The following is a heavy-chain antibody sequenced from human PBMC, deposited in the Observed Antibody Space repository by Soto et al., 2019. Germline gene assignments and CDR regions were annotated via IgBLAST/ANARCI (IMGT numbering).Heavy chain of an antibody. CDR2: IYYSGII. J-gene: IGHJ3*02. V-gene: IGHV4-30-4*01. Sequence: QVQLQESGPGLVKPSQTLSLTCSVSGGSISSGDYYWSWIRQPPGKGLEWIAYIYYSGIIYYNPSLKSRVTMSRDTSKNQFFLNLDSVTAADTAVYYCAREVGEVDYSSSSDAFDIWDQGTMVTVSS. D-gene: IGHD6-6*01. CDR3: AREVGEVDYSSSSDAFDI. CDR1: GGSISSGDYY.